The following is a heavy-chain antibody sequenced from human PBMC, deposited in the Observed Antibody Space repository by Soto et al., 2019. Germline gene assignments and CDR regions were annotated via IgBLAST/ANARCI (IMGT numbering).Heavy chain of an antibody. Sequence: QVQLQESGPGLVKPSGTLSLTCAVSGGSISSSNWWSWVRQPPGKGLEWIGEIYHSGSTNYNPSLXXRXXISVDTSKNQFSLKLSSVTAADTAVYYCARVVGGYYYGMDVWGQGTTVTVSS. J-gene: IGHJ6*02. CDR2: IYHSGST. CDR3: ARVVGGYYYGMDV. D-gene: IGHD2-2*01. V-gene: IGHV4-4*02. CDR1: GGSISSSNW.